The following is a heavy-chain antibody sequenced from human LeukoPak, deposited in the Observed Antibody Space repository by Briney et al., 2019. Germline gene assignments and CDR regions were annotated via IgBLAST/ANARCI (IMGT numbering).Heavy chain of an antibody. CDR3: ATVIGNSGSLGF. Sequence: GGSLRLSCAASGFTVSNNYMSWVRQAPGKGLEWVSVIYSGGSTYYTDSVKGRFTISRDSSKHTLYLQMNSLRAEDTAVYYCATVIGNSGSLGFWGQGTLVTVSS. V-gene: IGHV3-53*01. D-gene: IGHD2/OR15-2a*01. CDR1: GFTVSNNY. J-gene: IGHJ4*02. CDR2: IYSGGST.